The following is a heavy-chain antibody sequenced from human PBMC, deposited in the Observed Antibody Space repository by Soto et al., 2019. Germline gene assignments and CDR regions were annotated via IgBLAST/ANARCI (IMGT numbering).Heavy chain of an antibody. J-gene: IGHJ3*02. V-gene: IGHV3-48*01. CDR2: ISSSSTI. Sequence: GGSLRLSCAASGFTFSSYSMNWVRQAPGKGLEWVSYISSSSTIYYADSVKGRFTISRDNAKNSLYLQMNSLRAEDTAVYYCARTLPYIVVDAFDIWGQGTMVTV. CDR1: GFTFSSYS. CDR3: ARTLPYIVVDAFDI. D-gene: IGHD5-12*01.